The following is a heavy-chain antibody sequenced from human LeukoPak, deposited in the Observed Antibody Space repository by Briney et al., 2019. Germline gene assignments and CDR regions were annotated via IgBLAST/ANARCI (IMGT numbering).Heavy chain of an antibody. CDR1: GFTFSTYG. V-gene: IGHV3-33*01. Sequence: PGRSLRLSCAASGFTFSTYGMRWVRQAPGKGLEWVAVIWYDGSSKYYADSVKGRFTISRDKSKNTLYLEMNSLRAEDTAVYYCARDLYQLAGPEYWGQGTLVTVSS. D-gene: IGHD2-8*01. CDR2: IWYDGSSK. CDR3: ARDLYQLAGPEY. J-gene: IGHJ4*02.